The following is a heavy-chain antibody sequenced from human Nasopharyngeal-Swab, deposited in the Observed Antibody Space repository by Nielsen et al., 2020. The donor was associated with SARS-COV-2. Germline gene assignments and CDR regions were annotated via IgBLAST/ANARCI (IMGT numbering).Heavy chain of an antibody. V-gene: IGHV4-30-4*01. D-gene: IGHD3-3*01. CDR2: IYYSGST. Sequence: SETLSLTCTVSGGSISSGDYYWSWIRQPPGKGLEWIGYIYYSGSTYYNPSLKSRVTISVDTSKNQFSLKLSSVTAADTAVYYCARYGERITIFGVVIKEAFDIWGQGTMVTVSS. CDR3: ARYGERITIFGVVIKEAFDI. J-gene: IGHJ3*02. CDR1: GGSISSGDYY.